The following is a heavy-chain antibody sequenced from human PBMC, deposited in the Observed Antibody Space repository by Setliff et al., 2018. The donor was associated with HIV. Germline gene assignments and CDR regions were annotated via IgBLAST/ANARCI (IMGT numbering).Heavy chain of an antibody. D-gene: IGHD3-10*01. Sequence: ETLSLTCAVYGGSFNDYYWTWIRQPPGKGLEWIGEIDHSGSTKYHASLKSRVTISIDTSKSQISLKLSSVTAADTAVYYCARGLNYYGSGGYLPLGYWGQGTLVTVSS. CDR2: IDHSGST. CDR3: ARGLNYYGSGGYLPLGY. CDR1: GGSFNDYY. V-gene: IGHV4-34*01. J-gene: IGHJ4*02.